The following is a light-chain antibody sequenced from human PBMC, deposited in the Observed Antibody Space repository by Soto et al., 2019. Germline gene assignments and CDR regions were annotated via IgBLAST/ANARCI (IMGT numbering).Light chain of an antibody. J-gene: IGLJ1*01. CDR2: DVS. Sequence: QSVLTQPASVSGSPGQSITISCTGTSSEVGGYNYVSWYQQHPGKAPKLMIYDVSNRPSGVSIRFSGSKSGNTASLTISGLQAEDEADYSCSSYTSSSTLAVFGTGTKVTVL. CDR3: SSYTSSSTLAV. V-gene: IGLV2-14*01. CDR1: SSEVGGYNY.